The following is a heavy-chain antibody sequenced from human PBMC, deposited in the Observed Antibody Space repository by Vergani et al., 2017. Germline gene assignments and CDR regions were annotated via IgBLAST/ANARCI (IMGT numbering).Heavy chain of an antibody. V-gene: IGHV4-31*01. J-gene: IGHJ4*02. CDR1: GGSISSGGYY. D-gene: IGHD6-6*01. CDR3: ARVGIAARSFDY. Sequence: QVQLQESGPGLVKPSQTLSLTCTVSGGSISSGGYYWSWIRQHPGKGLEWIGYIYYSGSTYYNPSIKSLVTISVDTSKNQFSLKLSSVTAADTAVYYCARVGIAARSFDYWGQGTLVTVSS. CDR2: IYYSGST.